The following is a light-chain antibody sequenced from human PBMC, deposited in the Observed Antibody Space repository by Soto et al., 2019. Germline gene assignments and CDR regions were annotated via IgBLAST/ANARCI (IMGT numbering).Light chain of an antibody. CDR1: TSNIGSNA. CDR2: SNN. CDR3: ATWDDSLKGWV. J-gene: IGLJ3*02. V-gene: IGLV1-44*01. Sequence: QSVLTQPPSASGTPGQRVTISCSGSTSNIGSNAVDWYQQHPGTAPKVLIYSNNQRPSGVPDRIFGSRSGTSASLAITGLQCEDEADYYWATWDDSLKGWVFGGGTKLTV.